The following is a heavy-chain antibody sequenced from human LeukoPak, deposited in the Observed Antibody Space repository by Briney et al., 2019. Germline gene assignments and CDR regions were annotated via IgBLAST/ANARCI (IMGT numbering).Heavy chain of an antibody. D-gene: IGHD6-13*01. J-gene: IGHJ4*02. CDR3: ARDRSSSSWSSDFDY. Sequence: ASVKVSCKASGYTFTGYYMHWVRQAPGQGHEWMGRINPNSGGTNYAQKFQGRVTMTRDTSISTAYMELSRLRSDDTALYYCARDRSSSSWSSDFDYWGQGTLVTVSS. CDR1: GYTFTGYY. V-gene: IGHV1-2*06. CDR2: INPNSGGT.